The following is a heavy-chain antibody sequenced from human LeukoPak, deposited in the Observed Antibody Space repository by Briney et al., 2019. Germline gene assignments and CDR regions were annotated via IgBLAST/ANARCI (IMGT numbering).Heavy chain of an antibody. CDR2: ISGSGGST. Sequence: PGGSLRLSCAASGFTFSSYAMSWVRQAPGKGLEWVSAISGSGGSTYYADSVKGRFTISRDNAKNSLYLQMNSLRAEDTAVYYCARDASSGLYGGFDYWGQGTLVTVSS. D-gene: IGHD3-22*01. CDR3: ARDASSGLYGGFDY. V-gene: IGHV3-23*01. J-gene: IGHJ4*02. CDR1: GFTFSSYA.